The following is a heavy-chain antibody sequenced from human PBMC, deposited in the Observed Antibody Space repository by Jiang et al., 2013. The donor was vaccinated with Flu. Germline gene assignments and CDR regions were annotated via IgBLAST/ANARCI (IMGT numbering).Heavy chain of an antibody. J-gene: IGHJ6*02. CDR3: ARDPGEMVYEGYYCYYGMDV. V-gene: IGHV1-69*01. Sequence: SGAEVKKPGSSVKVSCKASGGTFSSYAISWVRQAPGQGLEWMGGIIPIFGTANYAQKFQGRVTITADESTSTAYMELSSLRSEDTAVYYCARDPGEMVYEGYYCYYGMDVWGQGTTVTVSS. CDR2: IIPIFGTA. D-gene: IGHD2-8*01. CDR1: GGTFSSYA.